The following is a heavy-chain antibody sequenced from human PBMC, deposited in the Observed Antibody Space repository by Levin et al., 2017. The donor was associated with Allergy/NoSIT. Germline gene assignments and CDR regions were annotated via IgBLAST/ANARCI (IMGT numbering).Heavy chain of an antibody. CDR2: TSGGGGGT. CDR1: GFTFSSYA. V-gene: IGHV3-23*01. CDR3: AKRDNWPTGPHGD. D-gene: IGHD1-20*01. J-gene: IGHJ4*02. Sequence: GESLKISCAASGFTFSSYAMSWVRQAPGKGLEWVSATSGGGGGTYYADSVKGRFTISRDNSKNTLYLQMNSLRAEDTAVYYCAKRDNWPTGPHGDWGQGTLVTVSS.